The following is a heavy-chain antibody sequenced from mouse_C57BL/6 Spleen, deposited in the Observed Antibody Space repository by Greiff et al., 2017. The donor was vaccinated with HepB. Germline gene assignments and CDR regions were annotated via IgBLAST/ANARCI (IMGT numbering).Heavy chain of an antibody. D-gene: IGHD1-1*01. CDR2: IYPRSGNT. CDR1: GYTFTSYG. CDR3: ARGGSSPAWFAY. Sequence: VMLVESGAELARPGASVKLSCKASGYTFTSYGISWVKQRTGQGLEWIGEIYPRSGNTYYNEKFKGKATLTADKSSSTAYMELRSLTSEDSAVYFCARGGSSPAWFAYWGQGTLVTVSA. J-gene: IGHJ3*01. V-gene: IGHV1-81*01.